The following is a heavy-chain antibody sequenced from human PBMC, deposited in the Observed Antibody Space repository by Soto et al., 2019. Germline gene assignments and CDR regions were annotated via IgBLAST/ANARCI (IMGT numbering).Heavy chain of an antibody. CDR2: ISGSGGST. D-gene: IGHD6-19*01. Sequence: GGSLRLSCAASGFTFSSYAMSWVRQAPGKGLEWVSAISGSGGSTYYADSVKGRFTISRDNSKNTLYLQMNSLRAEDTAVYYCAKAHSSGWYESYYMDVWGKGTTVTVSS. J-gene: IGHJ6*03. CDR3: AKAHSSGWYESYYMDV. CDR1: GFTFSSYA. V-gene: IGHV3-23*01.